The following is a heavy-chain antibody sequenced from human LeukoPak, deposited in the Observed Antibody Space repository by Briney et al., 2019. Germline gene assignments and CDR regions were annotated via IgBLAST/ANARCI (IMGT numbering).Heavy chain of an antibody. CDR1: GFTVSSNY. CDR2: IYSGGST. J-gene: IGHJ3*02. CDR3: ARDPNGDYVGAFDI. V-gene: IGHV3-53*01. D-gene: IGHD4-17*01. Sequence: GGSLRLSCAASGFTVSSNYMSWVRQAPGKGLEWVSVIYSGGSTYYADSVRGRFTISRDNSKNTLYLQMNRLRVEDTALYYCARDPNGDYVGAFDILGQGTMVTVSS.